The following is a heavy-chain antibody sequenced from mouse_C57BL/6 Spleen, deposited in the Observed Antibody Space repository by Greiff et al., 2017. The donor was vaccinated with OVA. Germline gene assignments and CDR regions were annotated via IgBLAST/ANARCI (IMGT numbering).Heavy chain of an antibody. CDR3: ARNYYGSKERVFDY. J-gene: IGHJ2*01. Sequence: VQLQQPGAELVRPGSSVKLSCKASGYTFTSYWMHWVKQRPIQGLEWIGNIDPSDSETHYNQKFKDKATLTVDKSSSTAYMQLSSLTSEDSAVYYCARNYYGSKERVFDYWGQGTTLTVSS. CDR2: IDPSDSET. D-gene: IGHD1-1*01. V-gene: IGHV1-52*01. CDR1: GYTFTSYW.